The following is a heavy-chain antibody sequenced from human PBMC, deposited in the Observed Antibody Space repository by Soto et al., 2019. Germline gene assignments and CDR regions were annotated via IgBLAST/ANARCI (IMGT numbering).Heavy chain of an antibody. Sequence: PSETLSLTCAVYGGSFSGYYWSWIRQPPGKGLEWIGEINHSGSTNYNPSLKSRVTISVDTSKNQFSPKLSSVTAADTAVYYCARGLRTAMATIGPWFDPWGQGTLVTVSS. V-gene: IGHV4-34*01. CDR2: INHSGST. J-gene: IGHJ5*02. D-gene: IGHD5-12*01. CDR1: GGSFSGYY. CDR3: ARGLRTAMATIGPWFDP.